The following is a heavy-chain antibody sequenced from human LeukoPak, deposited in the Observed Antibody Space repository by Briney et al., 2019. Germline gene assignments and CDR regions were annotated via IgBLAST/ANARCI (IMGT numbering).Heavy chain of an antibody. D-gene: IGHD3-3*01. CDR2: ISGDGGST. J-gene: IGHJ5*02. Sequence: GGSLRLSCAAPGFTFDDYAMHWVRQAPGKGLEWVSLISGDGGSTYYADSVKGRFTISRDNSKNSLYLQMNSLRTEDTALYYCAKDSYYDFWSGQNWFDPWGQGTLVTVSS. V-gene: IGHV3-43*02. CDR3: AKDSYYDFWSGQNWFDP. CDR1: GFTFDDYA.